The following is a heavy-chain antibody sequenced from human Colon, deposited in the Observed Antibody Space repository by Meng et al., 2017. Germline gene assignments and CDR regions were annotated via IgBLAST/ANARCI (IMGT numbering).Heavy chain of an antibody. D-gene: IGHD1-26*01. CDR1: GFSFSVYE. J-gene: IGHJ6*02. CDR3: VRDYKRIGEHGALDV. CDR2: INTGGSAT. Sequence: GESLKISCVGSGFSFSVYEMNWVRQAPGKGLEWVSHINTGGSATKYADSVRGRFIMSRDNAKNSVYLHLNSLRAEDTAVYYCVRDYKRIGEHGALDVWGQGTTVTVSS. V-gene: IGHV3-48*03.